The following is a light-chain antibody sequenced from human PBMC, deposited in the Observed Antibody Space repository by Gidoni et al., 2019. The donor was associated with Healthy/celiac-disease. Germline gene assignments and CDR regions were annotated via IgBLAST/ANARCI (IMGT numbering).Light chain of an antibody. CDR2: AAS. CDR1: QSISSY. Sequence: DIQMTQSPSSLSASVGDRATITCRARQSISSYLNWYQQKPGKAPKLLIYAASSLQSGVPSRFSGSGSGTDFTLTISSLQPEDFATYYCQQSYSTPFPFGPGTKVDIK. V-gene: IGKV1-39*01. CDR3: QQSYSTPFP. J-gene: IGKJ3*01.